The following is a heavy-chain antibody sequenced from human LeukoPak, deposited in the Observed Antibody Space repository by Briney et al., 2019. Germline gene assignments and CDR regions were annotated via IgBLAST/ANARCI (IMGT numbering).Heavy chain of an antibody. D-gene: IGHD3-10*01. Sequence: SETLSLTCAVYGGSFSGYYWSWIRQPPGKGLEWIGEINHSGSTNYNPSLKSRVTISVDTSKNQFSLRLSSVTAAGTAAYYCAMAYGSGSYQVYWGQGTLVTVSS. CDR3: AMAYGSGSYQVY. CDR2: INHSGST. V-gene: IGHV4-34*01. CDR1: GGSFSGYY. J-gene: IGHJ4*02.